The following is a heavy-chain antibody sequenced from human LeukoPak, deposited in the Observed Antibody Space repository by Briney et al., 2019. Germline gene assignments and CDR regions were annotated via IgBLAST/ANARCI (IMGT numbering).Heavy chain of an antibody. CDR2: IKSKTDGGTT. D-gene: IGHD4-23*01. Sequence: GGSLRLSCAASGFTFSNAWMSWVRQAPGKGLEWVGRIKSKTDGGTTDYAAPVKGRFTISRDDSKNTLYLQMNSLKTEDTAVYYCTTTLTVVTPNDAFDIWGQGTMVTVSS. V-gene: IGHV3-15*01. CDR1: GFTFSNAW. CDR3: TTTLTVVTPNDAFDI. J-gene: IGHJ3*02.